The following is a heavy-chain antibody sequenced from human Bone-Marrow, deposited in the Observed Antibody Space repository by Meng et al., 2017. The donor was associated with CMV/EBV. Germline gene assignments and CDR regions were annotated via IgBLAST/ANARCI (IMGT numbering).Heavy chain of an antibody. V-gene: IGHV3-21*01. J-gene: IGHJ3*02. CDR1: GGSISSYY. CDR2: ISSSSSYI. CDR3: ARDRGYSYGYRAFDI. D-gene: IGHD5-18*01. Sequence: ETLSLTCTVSGGSISSYYWSWIRQPPGKGLEWVSSISSSSSYIYYADSVKGRFTISRDNAKNSLYLQMNSLRAEDTAVYYCARDRGYSYGYRAFDIWGQGTMVTVSS.